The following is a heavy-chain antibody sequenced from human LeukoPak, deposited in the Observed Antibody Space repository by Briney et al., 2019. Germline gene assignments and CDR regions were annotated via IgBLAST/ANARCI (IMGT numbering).Heavy chain of an antibody. CDR1: GDSVSSNSAA. Sequence: SQTLSLTCAISGDSVSSNSAAWNWIMQSPSRGLEWLGRTYYRSKWYNDYAVSVKSRITINPDTSKNQFSLQLNSVTPEDTAVYYCARDRYDYIWGSYRRSGAFDIWGRGTMVTVSS. D-gene: IGHD3-16*02. V-gene: IGHV6-1*01. J-gene: IGHJ3*02. CDR3: ARDRYDYIWGSYRRSGAFDI. CDR2: TYYRSKWYN.